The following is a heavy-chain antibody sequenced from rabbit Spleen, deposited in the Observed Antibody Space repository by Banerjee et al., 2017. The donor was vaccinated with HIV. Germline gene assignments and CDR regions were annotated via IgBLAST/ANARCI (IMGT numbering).Heavy chain of an antibody. Sequence: QQQLEESGGGLVKPGGTLTLTCKASGFDFNSNAMCWVRQAPGKGLELIACIDIRDIGITYYASWAKGRFTISRSTSLNTMDLKMTSLTVADTATYFCARDPSNNSKYYFDLWGPGTLVTVS. CDR3: ARDPSNNSKYYFDL. V-gene: IGHV1S47*01. CDR2: IDIRDIGIT. D-gene: IGHD7-1*01. CDR1: GFDFNSNA. J-gene: IGHJ2*01.